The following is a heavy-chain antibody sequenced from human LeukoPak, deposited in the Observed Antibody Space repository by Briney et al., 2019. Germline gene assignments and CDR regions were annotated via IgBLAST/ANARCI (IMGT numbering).Heavy chain of an antibody. Sequence: PSETLSLTCTVSGDSFSSHYWTWIRQPPGKGLEWIGYIYYSGSTNYNPSLKSRVTISVDTSKNQFSLKLSSVTAADTAVYYCARGNSYGYDVLDYWGQGTLVTVSS. J-gene: IGHJ4*02. CDR1: GDSFSSHY. D-gene: IGHD5-18*01. CDR3: ARGNSYGYDVLDY. CDR2: IYYSGST. V-gene: IGHV4-59*11.